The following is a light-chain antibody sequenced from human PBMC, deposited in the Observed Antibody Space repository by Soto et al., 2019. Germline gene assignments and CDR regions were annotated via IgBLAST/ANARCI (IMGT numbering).Light chain of an antibody. CDR2: SNN. CDR3: AAWDDSLNGVI. J-gene: IGLJ2*01. V-gene: IGLV1-44*01. Sequence: QAVVTQPPSASGTPGQRVTISCSGSSPNIGINTVNWYQQLPGTAPKLLIYSNNQRPSGVPDRFSGSKSGTSASLAISGLQSEDEADYYCAAWDDSLNGVIFGGGTKLTVL. CDR1: SPNIGINT.